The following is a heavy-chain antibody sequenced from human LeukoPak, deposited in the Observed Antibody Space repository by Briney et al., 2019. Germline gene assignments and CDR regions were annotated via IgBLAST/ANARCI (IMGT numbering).Heavy chain of an antibody. J-gene: IGHJ4*02. D-gene: IGHD3-22*01. CDR3: ARDLYYYDSSGYTPLGY. V-gene: IGHV1-8*03. CDR2: MNPNSGNT. CDR1: GYTFTSYD. Sequence: ASVKVSCKASGYTFTSYDINWVRQATGQGLEWMGWMNPNSGNTGYAQKFQGRVTITRNTSISTAYMELRSLRSDDTAVYYCARDLYYYDSSGYTPLGYWGQGTLVTVSS.